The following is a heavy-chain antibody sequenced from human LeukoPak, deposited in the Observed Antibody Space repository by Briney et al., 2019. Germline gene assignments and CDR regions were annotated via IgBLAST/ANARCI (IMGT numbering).Heavy chain of an antibody. V-gene: IGHV3-30*18. CDR2: ISYDGSNK. Sequence: GRSLRLSCAASGFTFSSYGMHWVRQAPGKGLEWVALISYDGSNKYYADSVKGRFTISRDNSKNTLYLQMNSLRAEDTAVYYCAKEENSYRYQYDYWGQGTLVTVSS. J-gene: IGHJ4*02. CDR3: AKEENSYRYQYDY. CDR1: GFTFSSYG. D-gene: IGHD5-18*01.